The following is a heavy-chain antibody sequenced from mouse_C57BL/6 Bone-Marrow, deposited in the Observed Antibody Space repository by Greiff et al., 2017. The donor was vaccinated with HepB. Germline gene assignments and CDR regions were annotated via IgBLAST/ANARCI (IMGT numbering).Heavy chain of an antibody. CDR1: GFSFNTYA. CDR2: IRSKSNNYAT. J-gene: IGHJ2*01. V-gene: IGHV10-1*01. CDR3: VTTVVSYFDY. Sequence: EVKLMESGGGLVQPKGSLKLSCAASGFSFNTYAMNWVRQAPGKGLEWVARIRSKSNNYATYYADSVKDRFTISRDDSESMLYLQMNNLKTEDTAMYYCVTTVVSYFDYWGQGTTLTVSS. D-gene: IGHD1-1*01.